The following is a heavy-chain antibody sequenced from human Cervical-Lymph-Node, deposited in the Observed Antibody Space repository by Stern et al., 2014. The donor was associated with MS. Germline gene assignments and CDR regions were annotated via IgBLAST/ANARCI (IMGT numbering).Heavy chain of an antibody. D-gene: IGHD1-1*01. V-gene: IGHV3-9*01. J-gene: IGHJ3*02. CDR2: VSRNNVSP. Sequence: QLEESGGGLVQPGRSLRLSCAASGFTFDDYVMHWVRQVPGKGLEWVSGVSRNNVSPGYADSVKGRFAISRDSAKISLYLQMDSLREDDTALYFCSKDQTGKTSGAAFDIWGQGTMVTVSS. CDR3: SKDQTGKTSGAAFDI. CDR1: GFTFDDYV.